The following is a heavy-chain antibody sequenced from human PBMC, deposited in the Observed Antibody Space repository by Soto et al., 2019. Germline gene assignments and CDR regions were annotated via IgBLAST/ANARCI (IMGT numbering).Heavy chain of an antibody. CDR1: GGSISSSNW. J-gene: IGHJ4*02. CDR3: GAAVAGDSYYFDY. V-gene: IGHV4-4*02. Sequence: QVQLQESGPGLVKPSGTLSLTCAVSGGSISSSNWWGWVRQPPGKGREWIGEIYHSGSTNYNPSLKSRVTISVDKSKNQCSLKLSSVTAADTAVYYCGAAVAGDSYYFDYWGQGTLVTVSS. D-gene: IGHD6-19*01. CDR2: IYHSGST.